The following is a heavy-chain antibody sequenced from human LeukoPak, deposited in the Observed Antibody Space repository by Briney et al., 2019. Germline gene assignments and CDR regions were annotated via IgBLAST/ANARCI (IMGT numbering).Heavy chain of an antibody. J-gene: IGHJ6*03. CDR3: TTLSIAVAEDYYYYMDV. D-gene: IGHD6-19*01. Sequence: PGGSLRLSCGASGLTFSTYSMSWVRQAPGKGLEWVGRIKSKTDGGTTDYAAPVKGRFTISRDDSKNTLYLQMNSLKTEDTAVYYCTTLSIAVAEDYYYYMDVWGKGTTVTVSS. V-gene: IGHV3-15*01. CDR1: GLTFSTYS. CDR2: IKSKTDGGTT.